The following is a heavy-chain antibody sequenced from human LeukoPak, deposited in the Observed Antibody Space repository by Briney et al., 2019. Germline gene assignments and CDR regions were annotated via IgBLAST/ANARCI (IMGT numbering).Heavy chain of an antibody. Sequence: PGGSLRLSCAASGFTFSSYAMSWVRQAPGKGLEWVSVISGSGGSTYYADSVKGRFTISRDNSKNTLYLQMNSLRAEDTAVYYCAKSGSSTIAATAKRAFDIWGLGTMVTVSS. CDR3: AKSGSSTIAATAKRAFDI. V-gene: IGHV3-23*01. CDR1: GFTFSSYA. D-gene: IGHD6-13*01. J-gene: IGHJ3*02. CDR2: ISGSGGST.